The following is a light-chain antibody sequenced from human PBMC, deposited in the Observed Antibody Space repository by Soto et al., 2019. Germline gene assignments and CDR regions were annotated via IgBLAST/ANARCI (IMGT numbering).Light chain of an antibody. J-gene: IGLJ1*01. CDR2: DVS. CDR1: SSDVGGYNF. V-gene: IGLV2-11*01. CDR3: CSYAGSHTFV. Sequence: QSALTQPRSVSGSPGQSVTISCTGTSSDVGGYNFVSWYQQYPGKAPKFMIYDVSKRPSGVPDRFSGSKSGNTASLTISGLLAEDEADYYCCSYAGSHTFVFGTGTKVTVL.